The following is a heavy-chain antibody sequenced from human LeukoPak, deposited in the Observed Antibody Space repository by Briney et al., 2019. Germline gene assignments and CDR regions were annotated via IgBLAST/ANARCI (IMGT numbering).Heavy chain of an antibody. CDR1: GXTFSSHA. V-gene: IGHV3-66*01. J-gene: IGHJ6*02. CDR2: IERGTST. CDR3: GRGGYDFDA. Sequence: GGSLRLSCAASGXTFSSHAMSWVRQAPGKGLEWVSTIERGTSTLYAGSVKGRFTISRDNTKSTLYLQMNSLRAEDTAVYYCGRGGYDFDAWGPGTTVSVFS.